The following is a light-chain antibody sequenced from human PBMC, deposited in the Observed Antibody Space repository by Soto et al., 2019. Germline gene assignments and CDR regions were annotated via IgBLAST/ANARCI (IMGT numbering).Light chain of an antibody. J-gene: IGLJ3*02. CDR1: SSDVGAFNY. CDR2: EVT. Sequence: QSALTQPASVSGSPGQSITISCTGTSSDVGAFNYVSWYQQHPGKTPKLIIYEVTNRPSGASNRFSGSKSGNTASLTISGLQAEDEADYYCNSYASTGARLFGGGTKLTVL. V-gene: IGLV2-14*01. CDR3: NSYASTGARL.